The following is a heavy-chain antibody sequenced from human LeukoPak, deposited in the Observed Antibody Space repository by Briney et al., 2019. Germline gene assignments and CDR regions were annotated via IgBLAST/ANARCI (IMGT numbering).Heavy chain of an antibody. J-gene: IGHJ4*02. CDR3: ASSGYSSSWYPLDY. D-gene: IGHD6-13*01. CDR1: GGSFSGYY. V-gene: IGHV4-59*08. Sequence: SETLSLTCAVYGGSFSGYYWSWIRQPPGKGLEWIGYIYYSGSTNYNPSLKSRVTISVDTSKNQFSLKLSSVTAADTAVYYCASSGYSSSWYPLDYWGQGTLVTVSS. CDR2: IYYSGST.